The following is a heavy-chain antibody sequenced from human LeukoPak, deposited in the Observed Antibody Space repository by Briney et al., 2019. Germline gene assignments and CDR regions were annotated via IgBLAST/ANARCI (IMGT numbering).Heavy chain of an antibody. Sequence: GASVKVSCKASGGTFSSYAISWVRQAPGQGLEWMGGIIPIFGTANYAQKFLGRVTITTDESTSTAYMELSSLRSEDTAVYYCARVVVEMATYYYYMDVWGKGTTVTVSS. CDR3: ARVVVEMATYYYYMDV. V-gene: IGHV1-69*05. J-gene: IGHJ6*03. CDR1: GGTFSSYA. D-gene: IGHD5-24*01. CDR2: IIPIFGTA.